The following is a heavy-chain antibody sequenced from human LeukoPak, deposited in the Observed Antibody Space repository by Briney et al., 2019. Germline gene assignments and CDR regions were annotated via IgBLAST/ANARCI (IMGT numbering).Heavy chain of an antibody. J-gene: IGHJ4*02. CDR3: ARLQNMNRPMGRAGGYDY. CDR1: GASISSGSYY. CDR2: INTSGGT. Sequence: PSETLSLTCTVSGASISSGSYYWSWIRQPAGKGLEWIGRINTSGGTKYNPSLMSRVTISIDTSKNQFFLKMNSVTAADTAVYYCARLQNMNRPMGRAGGYDYWGQGNLVTVSS. D-gene: IGHD3-10*01. V-gene: IGHV4-61*02.